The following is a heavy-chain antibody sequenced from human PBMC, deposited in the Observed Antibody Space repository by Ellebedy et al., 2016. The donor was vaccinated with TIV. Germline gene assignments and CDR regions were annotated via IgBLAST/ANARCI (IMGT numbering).Heavy chain of an antibody. CDR1: GFTFSSYA. CDR2: IGLSDTTT. D-gene: IGHD2-15*01. V-gene: IGHV3-23*01. Sequence: PGGSLRLSCAASGFTFSSYAMNWVRQAPGKGLERVSGIGLSDTTTYYSDSVKGRFTISRDNSKNTVYLQMNSLGAEDTAVYFCTSPAVGHTTGCCRYYFDYWGLGTLVTVSS. J-gene: IGHJ4*02. CDR3: TSPAVGHTTGCCRYYFDY.